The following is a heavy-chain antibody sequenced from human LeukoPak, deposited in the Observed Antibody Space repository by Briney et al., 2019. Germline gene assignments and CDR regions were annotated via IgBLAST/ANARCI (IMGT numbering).Heavy chain of an antibody. V-gene: IGHV1-8*03. Sequence: ASVKVSCKASGYTFTSYDINWVRQATGQGLEWMGWMNPNSGNTGYAQKFQGRVTITRNTSISTAYMELSSLRSEDTAVYYCARDEYYYGLGSYPVGMDVWGQGTTVTVSS. CDR3: ARDEYYYGLGSYPVGMDV. CDR1: GYTFTSYD. J-gene: IGHJ6*02. D-gene: IGHD3-10*01. CDR2: MNPNSGNT.